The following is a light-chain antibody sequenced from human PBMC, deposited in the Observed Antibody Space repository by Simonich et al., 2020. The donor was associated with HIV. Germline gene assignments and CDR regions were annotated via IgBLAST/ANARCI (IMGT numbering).Light chain of an antibody. CDR2: LGS. J-gene: IGKJ1*01. CDR1: QSLLHSNGSHY. V-gene: IGKV2-28*01. CDR3: MQALQTPLT. Sequence: DIVMTQSPLSLPVTPGEPASISCMSSQSLLHSNGSHYLDWYLQKPGQSPPRLIYLGSNRASGVPDRFSGSGSGTDFTLKISRVEAEDVGVYYCMQALQTPLTFGQGTKVEIK.